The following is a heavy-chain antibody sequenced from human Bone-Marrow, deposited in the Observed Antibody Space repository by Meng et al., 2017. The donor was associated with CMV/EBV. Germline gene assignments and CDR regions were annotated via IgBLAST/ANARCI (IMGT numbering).Heavy chain of an antibody. V-gene: IGHV3-30*04. CDR1: GFTFSSYA. CDR2: ISHDGSNE. CDR3: ARGRCSSTSCYTPY. D-gene: IGHD2-2*02. Sequence: GGSLRLSCAASGFTFSSYAMHWVRQAPGRGLEWVAFISHDGSNEYFAVSVKGRFTISRDNCKNTLFLQMNSLRAEDTAVYYCARGRCSSTSCYTPYWGQGTLVTVSS. J-gene: IGHJ4*02.